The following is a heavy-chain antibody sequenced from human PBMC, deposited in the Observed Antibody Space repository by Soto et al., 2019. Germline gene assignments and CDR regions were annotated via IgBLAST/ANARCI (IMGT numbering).Heavy chain of an antibody. J-gene: IGHJ4*02. CDR3: ARQSRSYSYFEY. CDR1: GNSFTNYW. CDR2: IYPDDSHT. V-gene: IGHV5-51*01. Sequence: PGESLKISCEGSGNSFTNYWIGWVRQMPGKGLEWMGIIYPDDSHTTYSPSFEGQVTISADKSISTAYLQWSSLKASDTAIYYCARQSRSYSYFEYWGQGTLVTVSS. D-gene: IGHD3-10*01.